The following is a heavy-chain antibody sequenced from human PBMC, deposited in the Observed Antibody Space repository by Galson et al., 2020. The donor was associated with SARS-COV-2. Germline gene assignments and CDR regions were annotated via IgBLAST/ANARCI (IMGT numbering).Heavy chain of an antibody. CDR3: SKARGVMEPTRYFDY. D-gene: IGHD2-8*01. J-gene: IGHJ4*02. V-gene: IGHV3-23*01. CDR2: ISGSGGRT. Sequence: GESLKIPCAASGITFSSYAMSWVRQAPGKELEWVSAISGSGGRTNYADSVKGRFTIPQDNSKNTLYLQMKRLGAEDRAVYYCSKARGVMEPTRYFDYWGQGTRVTGSS. CDR1: GITFSSYA.